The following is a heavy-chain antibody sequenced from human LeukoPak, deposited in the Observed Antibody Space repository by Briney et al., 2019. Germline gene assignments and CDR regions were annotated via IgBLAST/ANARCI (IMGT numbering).Heavy chain of an antibody. CDR1: GFTFSSYG. Sequence: GGSLRLSCAASGFTFSSYGMHWVRQAPGKGLEWVAVIWYDGSNKYYADSVKGRFTISRDNSKNTLYLQMNSLRAEGTAVYYCAREALGLLDAFDIWGQGTMVTVSS. CDR3: AREALGLLDAFDI. D-gene: IGHD1-7*01. V-gene: IGHV3-33*01. J-gene: IGHJ3*02. CDR2: IWYDGSNK.